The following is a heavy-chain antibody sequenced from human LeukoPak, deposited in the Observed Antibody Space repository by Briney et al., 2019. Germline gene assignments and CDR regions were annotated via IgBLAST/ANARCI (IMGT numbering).Heavy chain of an antibody. D-gene: IGHD3-10*01. J-gene: IGHJ4*02. CDR3: ASSPYYGSGSYYLI. V-gene: IGHV3-9*01. CDR2: ISWNSGSI. Sequence: GGSLRLSCAASGFTFDDYAMHWVRQAPGKGLEWVSGISWNSGSIGYADSVKGRFTISRDNAKNSLYLQMSSLRAEDTALYYCASSPYYGSGSYYLIWGQGTLVTVSS. CDR1: GFTFDDYA.